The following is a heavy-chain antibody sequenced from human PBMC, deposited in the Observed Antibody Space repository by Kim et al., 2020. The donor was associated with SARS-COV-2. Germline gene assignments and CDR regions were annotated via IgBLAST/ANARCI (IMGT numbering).Heavy chain of an antibody. D-gene: IGHD6-19*01. Sequence: KGRFTISRDNSKNTLYLQMNSLRAEDTAVYYCAKDQEEGIAVAAMGGFDYWGQGTLVTVSS. V-gene: IGHV3-23*01. CDR3: AKDQEEGIAVAAMGGFDY. J-gene: IGHJ4*02.